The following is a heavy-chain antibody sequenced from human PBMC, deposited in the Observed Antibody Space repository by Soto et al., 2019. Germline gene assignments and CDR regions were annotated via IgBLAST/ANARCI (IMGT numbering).Heavy chain of an antibody. V-gene: IGHV1-69*01. CDR3: AREAYCSGGSCYLEFDY. D-gene: IGHD2-15*01. J-gene: IGHJ4*02. CDR2: IIPIFGTA. Sequence: QVQLVQSGAEVKKPGSSVKVSCKASGGTCSSYAISWVRQAPGQGLEWMGGIIPIFGTANYAQKFQGRVTITADESTSTAYMELSSLRSEDTAVFYCAREAYCSGGSCYLEFDYWGQGTLVTVSS. CDR1: GGTCSSYA.